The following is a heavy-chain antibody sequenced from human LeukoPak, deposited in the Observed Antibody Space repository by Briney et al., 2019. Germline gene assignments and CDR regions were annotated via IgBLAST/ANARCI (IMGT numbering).Heavy chain of an antibody. V-gene: IGHV3-7*01. CDR2: IKHDETEK. J-gene: IGHJ4*02. D-gene: IGHD3-22*01. CDR1: GFSFETYR. CDR3: ARERDTSGWTLERFDF. Sequence: PGGSLRLSCAVSGFSFETYRMTWVRQAPGKGLEWVANIKHDETEKDYVDSVKGQFTISRDNAKKSIVLQMNGLRVEDTGVYYCARERDTSGWTLERFDFWSEGTAVTVSS.